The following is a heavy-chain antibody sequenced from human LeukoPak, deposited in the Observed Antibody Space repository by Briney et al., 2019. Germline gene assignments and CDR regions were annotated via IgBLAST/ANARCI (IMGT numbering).Heavy chain of an antibody. Sequence: PGGSLRLSCAASGFTFSSYSMNWVRQAPGKVLEWVSSISSSSSYIYYADSVKGRFTISRDNAKNSLYLQMNSLRAEDTAVYYCARAGVAGTPKYFQHWGQGTLVTVSS. V-gene: IGHV3-21*01. CDR2: ISSSSSYI. D-gene: IGHD6-19*01. CDR1: GFTFSSYS. J-gene: IGHJ1*01. CDR3: ARAGVAGTPKYFQH.